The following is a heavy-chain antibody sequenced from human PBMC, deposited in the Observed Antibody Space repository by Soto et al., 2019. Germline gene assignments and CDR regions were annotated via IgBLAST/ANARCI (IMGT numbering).Heavy chain of an antibody. Sequence: QVQLVQSGAEVKKPGSSVKVSCKASGGTFSSYAISWVRQAPGQGREWMGGIIPIFGTANYEQKFQGRVTITADESTSTAYMALSNLRSEDTAVYYCARKRRDGYNFGGMDVWGQGTTVTVSS. CDR3: ARKRRDGYNFGGMDV. V-gene: IGHV1-69*01. CDR1: GGTFSSYA. D-gene: IGHD5-12*01. J-gene: IGHJ6*02. CDR2: IIPIFGTA.